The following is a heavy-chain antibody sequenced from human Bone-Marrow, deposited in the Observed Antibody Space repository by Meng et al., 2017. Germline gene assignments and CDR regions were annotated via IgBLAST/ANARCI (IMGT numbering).Heavy chain of an antibody. CDR1: GYSISSGYY. J-gene: IGHJ6*02. CDR2: IYHSGST. D-gene: IGHD3-9*01. V-gene: IGHV4-38-2*02. Sequence: SETLSLTCAVSGYSISSGYYWGWIRQPPGKGLEWIGSIYHSGSTYYNPSLKSRVTISVDTSKNQFSLKLSSVTAADTAMYYCAREGRGYDILTGYYRPYYYYGMDVWGQGTTVTVSS. CDR3: AREGRGYDILTGYYRPYYYYGMDV.